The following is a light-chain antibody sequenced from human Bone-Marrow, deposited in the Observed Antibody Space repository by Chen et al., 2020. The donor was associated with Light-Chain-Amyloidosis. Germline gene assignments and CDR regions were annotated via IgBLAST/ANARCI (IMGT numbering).Light chain of an antibody. J-gene: IGKJ4*01. CDR3: QQYGTSPIT. CDR1: QTISSNY. CDR2: GAS. Sequence: EIVLTQSPCTLSLSPGEGANLSCRASQTISSNYLTWYQQKFGQAPRLLIYGASSRATGIPDRFTGSGSGTDFTLTINRLEPEDFAMYYCQQYGTSPITFGGGTKVEIK. V-gene: IGKV3-20*01.